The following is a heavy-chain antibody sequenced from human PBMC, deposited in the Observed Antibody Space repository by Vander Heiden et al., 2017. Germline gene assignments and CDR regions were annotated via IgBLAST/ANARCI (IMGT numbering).Heavy chain of an antibody. CDR2: IKRDRREK. Sequence: EVQLVESGRGLVKPGGSLRLSWAASVCSFGESWMGWPRQAPGKGLEWGAKIKRDRREKYYVDSVKGRFTMSRDNAKNSLFLQMNSLRAEDTAVYFFAKCYLWCGELSVWGQGTTVTVSS. CDR3: AKCYLWCGELSV. D-gene: IGHD3-10*01. V-gene: IGHV3-7*01. CDR1: VCSFGESW. J-gene: IGHJ6*02.